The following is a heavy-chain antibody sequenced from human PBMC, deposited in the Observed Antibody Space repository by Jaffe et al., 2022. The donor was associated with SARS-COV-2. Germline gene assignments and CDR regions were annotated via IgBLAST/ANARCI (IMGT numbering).Heavy chain of an antibody. J-gene: IGHJ4*02. CDR3: ARGYLVPHNFDY. V-gene: IGHV3-33*01. Sequence: QVQLVESGGGVVQPGRSLRLSCAASGFTFNNYGMHWVRQAPGKGLEWVAVVWYDGTNKYYADSLRGRFTISRDNSKNTLFLQMNSLRAEDTAVYYCARGYLVPHNFDYWGQGTLVTVSS. CDR1: GFTFNNYG. CDR2: VWYDGTNK. D-gene: IGHD3-16*02.